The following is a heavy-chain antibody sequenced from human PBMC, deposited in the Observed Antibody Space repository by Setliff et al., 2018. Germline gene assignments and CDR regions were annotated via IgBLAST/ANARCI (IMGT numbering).Heavy chain of an antibody. V-gene: IGHV1-69*13. CDR2: IIPIFGTA. D-gene: IGHD6-19*01. J-gene: IGHJ1*01. Sequence: ASVKVSCKASGGTFSSYAISWLRQAPGQGLEWMGGIIPIFGTANYAQKFQGRVTITADESTSTAYMELSSLRSEDTAVYYCARDPWQWLTTFTSAEYFQHWGQGTLVTVSS. CDR1: GGTFSSYA. CDR3: ARDPWQWLTTFTSAEYFQH.